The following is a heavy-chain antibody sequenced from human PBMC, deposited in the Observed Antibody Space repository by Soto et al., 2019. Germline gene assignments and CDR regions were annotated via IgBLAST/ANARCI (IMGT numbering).Heavy chain of an antibody. Sequence: SQTLSLTCAISGASVSSNTASWNWIRQSPSRGLEWLGRTYFRPKWYNDYAVSVKSRIIINPDTSNNQFSLQLNSVTPEDTAVYFCAKGDNLGPKTGYAFDPWGQGIMVTVSS. CDR1: GASVSSNTAS. CDR2: TYFRPKWYN. D-gene: IGHD5-12*01. J-gene: IGHJ5*02. V-gene: IGHV6-1*01. CDR3: AKGDNLGPKTGYAFDP.